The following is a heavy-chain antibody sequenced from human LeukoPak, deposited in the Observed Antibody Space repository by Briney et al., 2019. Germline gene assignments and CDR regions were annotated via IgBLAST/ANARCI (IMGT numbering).Heavy chain of an antibody. CDR3: ARLGRWLQSSAEYFQH. V-gene: IGHV5-51*01. J-gene: IGHJ1*01. CDR1: GFSFTSYW. D-gene: IGHD5-24*01. Sequence: GESLKISCKGSGFSFTSYWIGWVRQMPGKGLGWMGIIYPGDSDTRYSPSFQGQVTISADKSISTAYLQWSSLKASDTAMYYCARLGRWLQSSAEYFQHWGQGTLVTVSS. CDR2: IYPGDSDT.